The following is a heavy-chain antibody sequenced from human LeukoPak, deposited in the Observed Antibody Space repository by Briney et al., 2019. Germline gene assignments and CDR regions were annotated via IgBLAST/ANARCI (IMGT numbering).Heavy chain of an antibody. CDR1: GXTFSSYW. CDR2: IDHDGREK. V-gene: IGHV3-7*05. CDR3: ARGAGGDY. J-gene: IGHJ4*02. Sequence: GGSLRLSWAASGXTFSSYWVTWVRQAPGKGLEWVANIDHDGREKYYVDSVKGRFTISRDNAKNSLFLQMNSLRAEDTAVYYCARGAGGDYWGQGTLVTVSS.